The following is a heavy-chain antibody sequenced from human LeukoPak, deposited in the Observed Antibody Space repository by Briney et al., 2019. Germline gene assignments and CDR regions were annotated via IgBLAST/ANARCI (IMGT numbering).Heavy chain of an antibody. CDR2: INPNSGGT. J-gene: IGHJ4*02. V-gene: IGHV1-2*04. CDR1: GYTFTAYY. Sequence: ASVKVSCKASGYTFTAYYMHWVRQAPGQGLEWMGWINPNSGGTNYAQKFKGWVTLTRDTSINTTYMELSRLASDVTAVYFCARGTPGSYLGSGGQGTLATVSP. D-gene: IGHD3-16*02. CDR3: ARGTPGSYLGS.